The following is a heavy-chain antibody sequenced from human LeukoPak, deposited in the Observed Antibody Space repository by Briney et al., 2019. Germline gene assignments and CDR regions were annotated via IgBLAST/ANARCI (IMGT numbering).Heavy chain of an antibody. Sequence: SGGSLRLSCAASGFTFDDYAMHWVRQAPGKGLEWVSGISWNSGSIGYADSVKGRFTISRDNAKNSLYLQMNSLRAEDTALYYCAKGGTDYYDSSGHLFDYWGQGTLVTVSS. CDR3: AKGGTDYYDSSGHLFDY. CDR2: ISWNSGSI. J-gene: IGHJ4*02. CDR1: GFTFDDYA. V-gene: IGHV3-9*01. D-gene: IGHD3-22*01.